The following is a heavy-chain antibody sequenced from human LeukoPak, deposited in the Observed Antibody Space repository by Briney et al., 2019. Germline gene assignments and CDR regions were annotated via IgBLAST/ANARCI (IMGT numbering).Heavy chain of an antibody. D-gene: IGHD6-13*01. V-gene: IGHV3-73*01. Sequence: GGSLRLSCAASGFTFSGSAMHWVRQASGKGLEWVGRIRSKANSYATAYAASVKGRFTISRDDSKNTAYLQMNSLKTEDTAVYYCTRTHPFGIAAVRSFDYWGQGTLATVSS. J-gene: IGHJ4*02. CDR1: GFTFSGSA. CDR3: TRTHPFGIAAVRSFDY. CDR2: IRSKANSYAT.